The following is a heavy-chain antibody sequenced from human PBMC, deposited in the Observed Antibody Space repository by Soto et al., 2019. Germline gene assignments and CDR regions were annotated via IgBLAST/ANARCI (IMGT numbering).Heavy chain of an antibody. CDR2: IDPSDSYT. CDR1: GYSFTGYW. V-gene: IGHV5-10-1*01. Sequence: GRSLKISCKGSGYSFTGYWISWVRQMPGKGLEWMGRIDPSDSYTNYSPSFQGHVTISADKSISTAYLQWSSLKASDTAMYYCATARALSASDYWGQGTLVTVSS. D-gene: IGHD6-25*01. CDR3: ATARALSASDY. J-gene: IGHJ4*02.